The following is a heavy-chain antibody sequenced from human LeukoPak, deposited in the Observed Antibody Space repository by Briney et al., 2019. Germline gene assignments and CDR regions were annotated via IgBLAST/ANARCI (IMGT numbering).Heavy chain of an antibody. J-gene: IGHJ4*02. CDR3: ARGRDSSGYEWYG. V-gene: IGHV1-2*04. CDR1: GYTFTGYY. CDR2: INPNSGGT. Sequence: ALVNVSCKASGYTFTGYYMHWVRQAPGQGLEWMGGINPNSGGTNYAQKFQGWVTMTRDTSISTAYMELSRLRSEDTAVYYCARGRDSSGYEWYGWGQGTLVTVSS. D-gene: IGHD3-22*01.